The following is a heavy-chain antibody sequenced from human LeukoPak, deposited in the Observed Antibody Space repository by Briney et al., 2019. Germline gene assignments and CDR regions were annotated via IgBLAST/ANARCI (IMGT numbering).Heavy chain of an antibody. D-gene: IGHD1-26*01. J-gene: IGHJ4*02. CDR1: GYSISSGYY. Sequence: PSETLSLTCTVSGYSISSGYYWGWIRQPPGKGLEWIGSIYHSGSTYYNPSLKSRVTISVDTSKNQFSLKLSSVTAADTAVYYCARSTYSGSYLGYWGQGTLVTVSS. CDR2: IYHSGST. CDR3: ARSTYSGSYLGY. V-gene: IGHV4-38-2*02.